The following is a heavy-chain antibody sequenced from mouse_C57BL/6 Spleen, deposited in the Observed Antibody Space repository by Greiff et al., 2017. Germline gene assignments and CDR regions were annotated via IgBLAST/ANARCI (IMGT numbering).Heavy chain of an antibody. D-gene: IGHD4-1*01. J-gene: IGHJ3*01. CDR3: ARVELGGAWFAY. Sequence: VQLQQPGAELVRPGSSVKLSCKASGYTFTSYWMDWVKQRPGQGLEWIGNIYPSDSETHYNQKFKDKATLTVDKSSSTAYMQLSSLTSEDSAVYYCARVELGGAWFAYWGQGTLVTVSA. V-gene: IGHV1-61*01. CDR2: IYPSDSET. CDR1: GYTFTSYW.